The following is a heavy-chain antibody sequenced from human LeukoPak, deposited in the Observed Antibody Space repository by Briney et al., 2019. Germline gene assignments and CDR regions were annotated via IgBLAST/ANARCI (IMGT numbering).Heavy chain of an antibody. J-gene: IGHJ4*02. D-gene: IGHD6-19*01. CDR1: GFTFDDYG. V-gene: IGHV3-20*04. CDR2: INWNGGST. CDR3: TRDGSGWYYFDY. Sequence: GGSLRLSCAASGFTFDDYGMSWVRQAPGKGLEWVSGINWNGGSTGYADSVKGRFTISRDNAKNSLYLQMNSLRAEDTALYYCTRDGSGWYYFDYWGQGTLFTVSS.